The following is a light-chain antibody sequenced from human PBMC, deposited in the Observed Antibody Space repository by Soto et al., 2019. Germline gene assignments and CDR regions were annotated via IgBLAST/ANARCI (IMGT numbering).Light chain of an antibody. CDR2: AAS. V-gene: IGKV1-12*01. CDR1: QDISSW. Sequence: DIQMTQSPSSVSAPLGDRVTITCRASQDISSWLAWYQQKPGKAPKLLIYAASNLQNGVPSRFSGSGFGTDFTLTISSLQPEDFATYYCQQANSFPRTLGQGTKVDIK. J-gene: IGKJ1*01. CDR3: QQANSFPRT.